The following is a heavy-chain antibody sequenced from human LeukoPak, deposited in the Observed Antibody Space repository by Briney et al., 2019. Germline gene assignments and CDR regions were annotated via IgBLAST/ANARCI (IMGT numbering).Heavy chain of an antibody. J-gene: IGHJ4*02. CDR3: ATIRSNDGSLPIDY. CDR2: ISSSSGTI. V-gene: IGHV3-48*02. CDR1: GFTFSDVS. D-gene: IGHD2-15*01. Sequence: PGGSLRLSCAASGFTFSDVSMNWVRQAPGKGLESLSYISSSSGTIWYVDSVKGRFTSSRDNAKTSLYLQMHSLRDEDTAVYYCATIRSNDGSLPIDYWGQGTLVTVSS.